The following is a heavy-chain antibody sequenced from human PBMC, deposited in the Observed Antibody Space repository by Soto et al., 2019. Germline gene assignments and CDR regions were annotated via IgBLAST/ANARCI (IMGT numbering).Heavy chain of an antibody. D-gene: IGHD1-26*01. CDR3: VRGWIPDQHVGYLQF. CDR2: ISSDGSDT. J-gene: IGHJ4*02. CDR1: VFTFNKYW. V-gene: IGHV3-74*01. Sequence: EVQLVESGGGLVQPWGSLRLSCAASVFTFNKYWMHWVRQAPGKGLVWVSRISSDGSDTIYAGSVRGRFAVSRDNAKNMLFLQINSLTADDTAIYYCVRGWIPDQHVGYLQFWGQGTLVTVSS.